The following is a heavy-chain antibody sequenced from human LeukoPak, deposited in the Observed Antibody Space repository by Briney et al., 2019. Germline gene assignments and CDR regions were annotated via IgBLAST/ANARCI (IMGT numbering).Heavy chain of an antibody. CDR2: ISGSGAST. CDR1: GFCFSGYA. J-gene: IGHJ4*02. CDR3: AKGSRGYTNYYFDY. Sequence: GGSLRLSCASSGFCFSGYAMIWVRQAPGKGLELVSTISGSGASTLYADSVRGRFITSKDIPSNIVYLQMNSLRAEDTAVYYCAKGSRGYTNYYFDYWGQGTLVTVSS. V-gene: IGHV3-23*01. D-gene: IGHD2-2*02.